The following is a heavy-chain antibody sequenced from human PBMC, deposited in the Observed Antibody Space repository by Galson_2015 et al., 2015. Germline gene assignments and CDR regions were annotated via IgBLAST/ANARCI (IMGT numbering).Heavy chain of an antibody. J-gene: IGHJ5*02. D-gene: IGHD6-13*01. V-gene: IGHV1-58*01. CDR1: GFTFTSSA. CDR2: IVVGSGNT. Sequence: SVKVSCKASGFTFTSSAVQWVRQARGQRLEWIGWIVVGSGNTNYAQKFQERVTITRDMSTSTAYMELSSLRSEDTAVYYCAADAAAAGIWFDPWGQGTLVTVSS. CDR3: AADAAAAGIWFDP.